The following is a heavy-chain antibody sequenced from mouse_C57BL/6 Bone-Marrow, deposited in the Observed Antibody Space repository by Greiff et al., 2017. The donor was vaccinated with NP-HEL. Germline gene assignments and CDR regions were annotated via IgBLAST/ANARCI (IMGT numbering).Heavy chain of an antibody. D-gene: IGHD2-3*01. V-gene: IGHV1-81*01. CDR1: GYTFTSYG. Sequence: VQLQQSGAELARPGASVKLSCKASGYTFTSYGISWVKQRTGQGLEWIGEIYPRSGNTYYNEKFKGKATLTADKSSSTAYMELRSLTSEDSAVYFCARKWLLLDYGGQGTTLTVSS. J-gene: IGHJ2*01. CDR3: ARKWLLLDY. CDR2: IYPRSGNT.